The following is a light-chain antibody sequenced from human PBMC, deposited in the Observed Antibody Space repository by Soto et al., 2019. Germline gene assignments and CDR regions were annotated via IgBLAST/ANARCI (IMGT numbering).Light chain of an antibody. J-gene: IGKJ5*01. Sequence: DIVMTQSPDSLAVSLGERATINCKSSQSVLYSSTNKNYLTWYQQKPGQPPKLLIYWASTRESGVPDRFSGSGCGTDFTLTISSLQAEDVAVYYCQQYYITPISFGQGTRLEIK. CDR1: QSVLYSSTNKNY. CDR2: WAS. CDR3: QQYYITPIS. V-gene: IGKV4-1*01.